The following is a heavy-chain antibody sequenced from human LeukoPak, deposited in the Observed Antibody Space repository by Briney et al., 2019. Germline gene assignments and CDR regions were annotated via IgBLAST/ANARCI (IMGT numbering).Heavy chain of an antibody. J-gene: IGHJ4*02. CDR1: GFTFSSFW. Sequence: GGSLRLSCAASGFTFSSFWMHWGRQAPGKELVWVSRISPDGSDTTYAVSVKGRFTISRENAKNTLYLQMSSLRAEDTAVYYCARDMWGTFDYWGQGALVTVSS. CDR2: ISPDGSDT. D-gene: IGHD7-27*01. V-gene: IGHV3-74*01. CDR3: ARDMWGTFDY.